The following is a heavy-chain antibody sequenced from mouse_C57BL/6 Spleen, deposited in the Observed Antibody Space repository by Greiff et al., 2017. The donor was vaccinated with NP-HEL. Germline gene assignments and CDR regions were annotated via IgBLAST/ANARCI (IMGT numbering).Heavy chain of an antibody. D-gene: IGHD1-1*01. CDR2: INPSTGGT. CDR1: GYSFTGYY. J-gene: IGHJ2*01. CDR3: AREGSYYGSSPFDY. V-gene: IGHV1-42*01. Sequence: LQQSGPELVKPGASVKISCKASGYSFTGYYMNWVKQSPEKSLEWIGEINPSTGGTTYNQKFKAKATLTVDKSSSTAYMQLKSLTSEDSAVYYCAREGSYYGSSPFDYWGQGTTLTVSS.